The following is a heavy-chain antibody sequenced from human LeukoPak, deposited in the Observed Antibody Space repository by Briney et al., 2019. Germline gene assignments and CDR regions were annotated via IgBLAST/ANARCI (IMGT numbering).Heavy chain of an antibody. CDR1: GFSFSRYW. D-gene: IGHD1-26*01. CDR3: ARTRGSYSLDY. Sequence: GGSLRLSCAASGFSFSRYWMIWVRQAPGKGLEWVAFIRYDGSNKHYADSVKGRFTISRDNSKNTLYPQMNSLRAEDTAVYYCARTRGSYSLDYWGQGTLVTVSS. V-gene: IGHV3-30*02. J-gene: IGHJ4*02. CDR2: IRYDGSNK.